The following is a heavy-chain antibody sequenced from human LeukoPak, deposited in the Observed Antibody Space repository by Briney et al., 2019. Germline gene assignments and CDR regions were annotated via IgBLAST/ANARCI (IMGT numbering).Heavy chain of an antibody. D-gene: IGHD5-18*01. J-gene: IGHJ4*02. V-gene: IGHV3-23*01. CDR1: GFTFSSYA. CDR2: ISGSGGST. Sequence: GGSLRLSCAASGFTFSSYAMSWVRQAPGKGLEWVSAISGSGGSTYYADSVKGRFTISRDNSKNTLYLQMNSLRAEDTAVYYCARGGSYSSGSPYDYWGQGTLVTVSS. CDR3: ARGGSYSSGSPYDY.